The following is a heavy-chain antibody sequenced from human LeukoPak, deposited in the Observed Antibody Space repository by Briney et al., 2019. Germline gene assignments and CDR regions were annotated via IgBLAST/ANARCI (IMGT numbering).Heavy chain of an antibody. CDR3: ARMGSSNWAYFED. D-gene: IGHD6-13*01. V-gene: IGHV3-33*08. J-gene: IGHJ4*02. CDR1: GFTFSNYA. Sequence: RGSLRLSRAASGFTFSNYAMDWVRRAPGKRLEWVAVIWYDGSNQYYADSVKGRFTISRDNSKNTLYLQMSSLRVEDTAVYYCARMGSSNWAYFEDWGQGSLDTVSS. CDR2: IWYDGSNQ.